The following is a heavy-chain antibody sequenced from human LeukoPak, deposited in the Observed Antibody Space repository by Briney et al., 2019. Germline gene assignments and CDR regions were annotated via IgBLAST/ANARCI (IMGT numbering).Heavy chain of an antibody. D-gene: IGHD3-16*01. V-gene: IGHV3-53*01. CDR2: IYSGDTT. CDR1: GFSVSSKY. CDR3: ARDLFGYFYDSMGAFDI. J-gene: IGHJ3*02. Sequence: GGSLRLSCAASGFSVSSKYMSWVRQAPGKGLEWVSVIYSGDTTYYADSVKGRFTISRDSSKNTLYLQMNSLRAEDTAVYYCARDLFGYFYDSMGAFDIWGQGTMVTVSS.